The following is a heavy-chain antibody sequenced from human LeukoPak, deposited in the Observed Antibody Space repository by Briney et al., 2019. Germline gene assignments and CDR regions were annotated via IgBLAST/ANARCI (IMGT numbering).Heavy chain of an antibody. CDR2: IFTSGST. Sequence: SETLSLTCTVSGCSNSSYYWSWIRQPAGKGLEWIGRIFTSGSTNYNPSLKSRVTISVDTSKNQFSLKLSSVTAADTAVYYCARGPMVRGVITAYYFDYWGQGTLVTVSS. J-gene: IGHJ4*02. CDR1: GCSNSSYY. V-gene: IGHV4-4*07. D-gene: IGHD3-10*01. CDR3: ARGPMVRGVITAYYFDY.